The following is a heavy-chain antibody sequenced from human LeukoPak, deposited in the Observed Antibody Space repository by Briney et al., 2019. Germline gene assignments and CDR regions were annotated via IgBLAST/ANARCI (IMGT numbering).Heavy chain of an antibody. V-gene: IGHV4-4*02. CDR1: GVSISSSNW. CDR3: AREVVGPMEAYYFDY. CDR2: IYHSGST. J-gene: IGHJ4*02. D-gene: IGHD1-26*01. Sequence: SETLSLTCAVSGVSISSSNWWSWVRQPPGKGLEWIGEIYHSGSTNYNPSLKSRVTISVDKSKNQFSLKLSSVTAADTAVYYCAREVVGPMEAYYFDYWGQGTLVTVSS.